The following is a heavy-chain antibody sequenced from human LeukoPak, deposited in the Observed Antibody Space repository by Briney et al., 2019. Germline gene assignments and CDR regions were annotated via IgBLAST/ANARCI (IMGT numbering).Heavy chain of an antibody. V-gene: IGHV3-53*01. CDR2: IYSGGST. D-gene: IGHD1-1*01. CDR3: ARDRVNWNDVGGLFDY. J-gene: IGHJ4*02. Sequence: PGGSLRLSCAASGFTVSSNYMSWVRQAPGKGLEWVSLIYSGGSTSYADSVKGRFTFSRDSSKNTLYLQMNSLRAEDTAVYYCARDRVNWNDVGGLFDYWGQGTLVTVSS. CDR1: GFTVSSNY.